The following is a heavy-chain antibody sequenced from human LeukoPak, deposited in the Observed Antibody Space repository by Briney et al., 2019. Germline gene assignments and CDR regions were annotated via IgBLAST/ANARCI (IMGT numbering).Heavy chain of an antibody. CDR2: ISNDGSDT. D-gene: IGHD2-15*01. CDR3: AKAGGRAQTPFDP. V-gene: IGHV3-30*18. Sequence: GGPLRLSCAASGFTFSKYGMHWVRQAPGKGLEWVAVISNDGSDTYYVDSVKGRFTISRDNSKNTVYLQINSLRTEDTAVYYCAKAGGRAQTPFDPWGQGALVTVSS. CDR1: GFTFSKYG. J-gene: IGHJ5*02.